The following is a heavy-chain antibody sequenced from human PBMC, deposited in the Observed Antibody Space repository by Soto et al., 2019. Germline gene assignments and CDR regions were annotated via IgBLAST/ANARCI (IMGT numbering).Heavy chain of an antibody. D-gene: IGHD5-18*01. CDR2: TYYSGST. CDR1: GGSISSGGYY. Sequence: HVQLQESGPGLVKTSQTLSLTCTVSGGSISSGGYYWSWIRQHPGKGLEWLGYTYYSGSTYYNPSLKSRVTISVDTSKNQCSLKLSSVTAADTAVYYCARGNSSRFTVYYYGMDVWGQGTTVTVSS. CDR3: ARGNSSRFTVYYYGMDV. V-gene: IGHV4-31*03. J-gene: IGHJ6*02.